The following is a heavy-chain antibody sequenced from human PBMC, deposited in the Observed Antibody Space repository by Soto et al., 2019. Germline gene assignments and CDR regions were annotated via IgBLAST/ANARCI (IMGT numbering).Heavy chain of an antibody. D-gene: IGHD6-19*01. CDR1: GGSISSYY. V-gene: IGHV4-59*08. CDR3: ARTPRTVARGWFDP. Sequence: SETLSLNCTVSGGSISSYYWSWIRQPPGKGLEWIGYIYYSGSTNYNPSLKSRVTISVDTSKNQFSLKLSSVTAADTAVYYCARTPRTVARGWFDPWGQGTLVTVSS. J-gene: IGHJ5*02. CDR2: IYYSGST.